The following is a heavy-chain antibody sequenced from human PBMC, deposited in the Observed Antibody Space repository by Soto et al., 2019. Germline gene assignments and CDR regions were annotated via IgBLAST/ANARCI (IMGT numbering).Heavy chain of an antibody. V-gene: IGHV3-11*01. CDR3: VRPYYSSSWFPFDR. Sequence: QVQLVESGGGLVKPGGSLRPSCTGSGFHFGDYYMSWIRQAPGKGLEWVSYIDSGDGTKYYTDSLKGRFTISRDNAKKTVYLQMSSLRVEDTALYYCVRPYYSSSWFPFDRWGQGTLVTVSS. D-gene: IGHD6-13*01. CDR1: GFHFGDYY. J-gene: IGHJ4*02. CDR2: IDSGDGTK.